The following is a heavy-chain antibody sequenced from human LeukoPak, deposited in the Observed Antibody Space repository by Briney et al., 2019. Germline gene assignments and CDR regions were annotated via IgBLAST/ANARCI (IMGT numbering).Heavy chain of an antibody. J-gene: IGHJ6*03. D-gene: IGHD3-16*01. Sequence: GGSLRLSCEASGFTFSSYAMSWVRQAPGKGLEGVSGIIDSRDITYYANSVKGRFTISRDNSKNTLYLQMNSLRAEDTAVYYCAKLGGQEVYNYYVGVWGKGTTVAVSS. CDR3: AKLGGQEVYNYYVGV. CDR2: IIDSRDIT. CDR1: GFTFSSYA. V-gene: IGHV3-23*01.